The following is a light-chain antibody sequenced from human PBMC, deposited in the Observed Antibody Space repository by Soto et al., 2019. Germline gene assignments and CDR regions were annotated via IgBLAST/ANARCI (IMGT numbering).Light chain of an antibody. CDR1: SGDVGGYNY. J-gene: IGLJ2*01. Sequence: QSVLTQPRSVSGSPGQSVTISCTGTSGDVGGYNYVSWYQQHPGKAPKLMIYDVSKRPSGVPDRFSGSKSGNTASLTISGLQAEDETDYYCCSYAGSYTLVFGGGTQLTVL. CDR3: CSYAGSYTLV. V-gene: IGLV2-11*01. CDR2: DVS.